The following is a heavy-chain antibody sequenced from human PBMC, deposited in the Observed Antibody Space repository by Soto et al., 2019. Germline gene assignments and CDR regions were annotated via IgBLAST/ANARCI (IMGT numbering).Heavy chain of an antibody. Sequence: EVQLVESGGGLVQPGGSLRLSCAASGFIFSSYSMNWVRQAPGKGLEWVSYISSRATTIYYADSVKGRFTISRDNAKNSLYLRMNSLRDEDTAVYYCARDLTYSGSYGVDPWGQGALVTVSS. CDR2: ISSRATTI. V-gene: IGHV3-48*02. D-gene: IGHD1-26*01. J-gene: IGHJ5*02. CDR1: GFIFSSYS. CDR3: ARDLTYSGSYGVDP.